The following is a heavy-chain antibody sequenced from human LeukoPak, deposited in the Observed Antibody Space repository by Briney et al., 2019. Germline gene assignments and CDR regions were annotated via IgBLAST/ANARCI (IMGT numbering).Heavy chain of an antibody. CDR3: ASGTTVNWFDP. D-gene: IGHD1-1*01. J-gene: IGHJ5*02. CDR2: IIPIFCTA. V-gene: IGHV1-69*06. CDR1: GGTFSSYA. Sequence: ASVKVSCKASGGTFSSYAISWVRQAPGQGLEWMGGIIPIFCTANYAQKFQGRVTITADKSTSTAYMELSSLRSEDTAVYYCASGTTVNWFDPWGQGTLVTVSS.